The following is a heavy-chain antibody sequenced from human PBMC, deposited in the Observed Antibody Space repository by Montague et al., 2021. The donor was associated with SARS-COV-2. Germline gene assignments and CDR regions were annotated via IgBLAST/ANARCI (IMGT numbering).Heavy chain of an antibody. CDR1: GFTFSNSA. J-gene: IGHJ6*02. Sequence: SLRLSCAASGFTFSNSAMNWVRQAPGKGLEWVSGSSGSDGGTHYADSVKDRFTISRDNSENVLYLQMNSLRAEDTALYYCAKDSYYYGLGYGMDVWGQGTTVTGAS. D-gene: IGHD3-10*01. V-gene: IGHV3-23*01. CDR2: SSGSDGGT. CDR3: AKDSYYYGLGYGMDV.